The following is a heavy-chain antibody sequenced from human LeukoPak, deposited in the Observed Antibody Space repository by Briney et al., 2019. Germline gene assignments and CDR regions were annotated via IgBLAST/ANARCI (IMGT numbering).Heavy chain of an antibody. CDR1: GGSISSGDYY. J-gene: IGHJ3*02. D-gene: IGHD4-17*01. CDR3: ARVAGDFTEDAFDI. V-gene: IGHV4-30-4*01. CDR2: IYYSGST. Sequence: SETLSLTCTVSGGSISSGDYYWSWIRQPPGKGLEWIGYIYYSGSTYYNPSLKSRVTISVDTSKNQFSLKLSSVTAADTAVYYCARVAGDFTEDAFDIWGQGTMATVSS.